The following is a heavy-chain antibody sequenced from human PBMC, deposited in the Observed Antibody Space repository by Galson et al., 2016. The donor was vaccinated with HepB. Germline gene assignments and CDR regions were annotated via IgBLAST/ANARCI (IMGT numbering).Heavy chain of an antibody. J-gene: IGHJ4*02. Sequence: SVKVSCKASGYRFHTYGISWVRQAPGQGLEWLGWISANSGNTNYAQKFQDRVTMTRDTSASTVYMDLRSLRSDDTAGYYCARDVQFRFDFWGQGTLVTVSS. CDR3: ARDVQFRFDF. D-gene: IGHD5-24*01. V-gene: IGHV1-18*04. CDR1: GYRFHTYG. CDR2: ISANSGNT.